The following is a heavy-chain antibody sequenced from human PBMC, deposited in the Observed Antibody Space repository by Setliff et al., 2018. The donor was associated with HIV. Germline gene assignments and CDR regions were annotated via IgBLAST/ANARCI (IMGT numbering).Heavy chain of an antibody. D-gene: IGHD3-3*01. Sequence: KTSETLSLTCSVSGGSFGGYYWSWIRQPPGKGLEWIGYIYIYNSGSTNYNPSLTSRVTISVDTSRNQFSLKLTSVTAADTAIYYCARGVNFDYWGQGTQVTVSS. CDR1: GGSFGGYY. V-gene: IGHV4-59*01. CDR3: ARGVNFDY. CDR2: IYIYNSGST. J-gene: IGHJ4*02.